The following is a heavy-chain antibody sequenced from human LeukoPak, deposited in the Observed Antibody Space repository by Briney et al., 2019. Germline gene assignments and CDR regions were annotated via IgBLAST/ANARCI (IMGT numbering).Heavy chain of an antibody. V-gene: IGHV3-48*02. CDR1: GFTFSSYA. CDR2: ITSSSSTI. Sequence: GGSLRLSCSASGFTFSSYAMYWVRQAPGKGLEWVSYITSSSSTIYYADSVKGRFTISRDNAKNSLYLQMNSLSDEDTAVYYCTRDPHALDFWGQGTLVTVSS. CDR3: TRDPHALDF. J-gene: IGHJ4*02.